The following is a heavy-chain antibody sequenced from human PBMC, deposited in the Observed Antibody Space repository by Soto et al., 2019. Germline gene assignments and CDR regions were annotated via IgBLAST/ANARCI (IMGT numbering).Heavy chain of an antibody. CDR3: ARGRYSGTYSALDY. Sequence: EVQLLESGGGLVQPGGSLRLSCAASGFTFSSYAMTWVRRALGKGLDWVSGISASAGSTDYADSVKGRFSISRDNSKNTLNLLMNSLRDEDTAVYYCARGRYSGTYSALDYWGQGTLVTVSS. J-gene: IGHJ4*02. CDR2: ISASAGST. CDR1: GFTFSSYA. V-gene: IGHV3-23*01. D-gene: IGHD1-26*01.